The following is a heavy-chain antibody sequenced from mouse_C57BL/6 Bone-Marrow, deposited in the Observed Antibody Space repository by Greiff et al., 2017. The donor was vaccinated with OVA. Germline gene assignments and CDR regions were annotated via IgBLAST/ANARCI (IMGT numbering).Heavy chain of an antibody. CDR1: GFTFSSYA. Sequence: EVKVVESGGGLVKPGGFLKLSCAASGFTFSSYAMSWVRQTPEKRLEWVATISDGGSYTYYPDNVKGRFTISRDNAKNNLYLQMSHLKSEDTAMYYCAREGLRRIHYAMDYWGQGTSVTVSS. J-gene: IGHJ4*01. CDR2: ISDGGSYT. D-gene: IGHD2-4*01. CDR3: AREGLRRIHYAMDY. V-gene: IGHV5-4*01.